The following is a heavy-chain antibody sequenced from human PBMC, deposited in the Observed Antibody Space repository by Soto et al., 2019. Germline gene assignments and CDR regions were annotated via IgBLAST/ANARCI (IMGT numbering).Heavy chain of an antibody. CDR2: IYYSGST. CDR3: ARDLCGPPSCGMDV. CDR1: GGSISSGGYY. Sequence: QVQLQESGPGLVKPSQTLSLTCTVSGGSISSGGYYWSWIRQHPGKGLEWIGYIYYSGSTYYNPSLQSRVTIAVETSKNQFSLKLSSVTAADTAVYYCARDLCGPPSCGMDVWGQGTTVTVSS. V-gene: IGHV4-31*03. J-gene: IGHJ6*02. D-gene: IGHD6-25*01.